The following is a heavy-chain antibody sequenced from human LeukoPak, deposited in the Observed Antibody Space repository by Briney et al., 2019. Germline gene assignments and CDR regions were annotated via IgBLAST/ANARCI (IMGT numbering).Heavy chain of an antibody. CDR1: GFTFSSYA. D-gene: IGHD3-10*01. Sequence: GGSLRLSCAASGFTFSSYAMHWVRQAPGKGLEWVSGISWNSGSIGYADSVKGRFTISRDNAKNSLYLQMNSLRAEDTALYYCAKDNDYYGFDYWGQGTLVTVSS. V-gene: IGHV3-9*01. CDR2: ISWNSGSI. J-gene: IGHJ4*02. CDR3: AKDNDYYGFDY.